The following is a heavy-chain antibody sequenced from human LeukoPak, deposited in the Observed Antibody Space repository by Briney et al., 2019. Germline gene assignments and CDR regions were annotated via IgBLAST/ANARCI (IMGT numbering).Heavy chain of an antibody. D-gene: IGHD3-3*01. CDR1: GGSISSGGYY. V-gene: IGHV4-31*03. Sequence: PSQTLSLTCTVSGGSISSGGYYWSWIRQHPGKGLEWIGYIYYSGSTYYNPSLKSRVTISLDTSKNQFSLKLSSVTAADTAVYYCARDLEWSPYYMDVWGKGTTVTVSS. J-gene: IGHJ6*03. CDR3: ARDLEWSPYYMDV. CDR2: IYYSGST.